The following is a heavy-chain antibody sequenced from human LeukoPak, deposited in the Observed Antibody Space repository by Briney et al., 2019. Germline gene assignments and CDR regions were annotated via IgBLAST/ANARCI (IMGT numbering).Heavy chain of an antibody. CDR3: ARGGLGSWTFDS. CDR1: GFIFSSYS. Sequence: TGGSLRLSCAASGFIFSSYSVNRVRQAPGKGLEWVSYISGSGSTMYYADSVKGRFTISRDNAEYSLHLQLHSLRVEDTAVYYCARGGLGSWTFDSWGQGTLVTVSS. D-gene: IGHD1-26*01. V-gene: IGHV3-48*04. J-gene: IGHJ4*02. CDR2: ISGSGSTM.